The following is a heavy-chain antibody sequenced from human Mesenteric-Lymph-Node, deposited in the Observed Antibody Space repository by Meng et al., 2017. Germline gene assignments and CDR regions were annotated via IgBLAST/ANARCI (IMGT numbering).Heavy chain of an antibody. V-gene: IGHV4-61*02. D-gene: IGHD3-16*02. CDR1: GGSISSGSYY. Sequence: SETLSLTCTVSGGSISSGSYYWGWIRQPAGKGLEWIGRIYSSGNTDYNPSLKSRVTLSVDTHKNQLSLRLSSVTAADTAIYYCARTEYDDVWGSYRYDAFAIWGQGTMVTVSS. CDR2: IYSSGNT. CDR3: ARTEYDDVWGSYRYDAFAI. J-gene: IGHJ3*02.